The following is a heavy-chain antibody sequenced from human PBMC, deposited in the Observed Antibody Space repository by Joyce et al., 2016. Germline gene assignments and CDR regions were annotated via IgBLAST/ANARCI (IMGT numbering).Heavy chain of an antibody. CDR3: VKDRISDLDY. Sequence: EVQLVESGGGLVQPGGSLGLSCSASGFTFSSYAMHWVRQAPGKGLEDVSAIKTNGGSTYYADSVKGRFTISRDNSKNTLYLQMSSLRPEDTAVYYCVKDRISDLDYWGQGTLVTVSS. V-gene: IGHV3-64D*06. CDR2: IKTNGGST. CDR1: GFTFSSYA. D-gene: IGHD2/OR15-2a*01. J-gene: IGHJ4*02.